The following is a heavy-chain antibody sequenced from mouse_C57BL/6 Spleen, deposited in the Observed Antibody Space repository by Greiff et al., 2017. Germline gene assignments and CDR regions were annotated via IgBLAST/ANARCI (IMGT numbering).Heavy chain of an antibody. CDR2: INPSSGYT. CDR1: GYTFTSYW. V-gene: IGHV1-7*01. Sequence: QVHVKQSGAELAKPGASVKLSCKASGYTFTSYWMHWVKQRPGQGLEWIGYINPSSGYTKYNQKFKDKATLTADKSSSTAYMQLSSLTYEDSAVYYCARSPYGSSYDYAMDYWGQGTSVTVSS. J-gene: IGHJ4*01. D-gene: IGHD1-1*01. CDR3: ARSPYGSSYDYAMDY.